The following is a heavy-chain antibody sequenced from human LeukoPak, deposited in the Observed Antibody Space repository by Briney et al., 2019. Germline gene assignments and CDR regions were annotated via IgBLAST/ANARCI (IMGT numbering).Heavy chain of an antibody. CDR1: GYTFTGYY. CDR3: ARRGIAVAGLDY. V-gene: IGHV1-2*02. CDR2: INPNSGGT. D-gene: IGHD6-19*01. Sequence: ASVKVSCKASGYTFTGYYMHWVRQAPGQGLEWMGWINPNSGGTNYAQKFQGRVTMTRDTSISTAYMELSRQRSDDTAVYYCARRGIAVAGLDYWGQGTLVTVSS. J-gene: IGHJ4*02.